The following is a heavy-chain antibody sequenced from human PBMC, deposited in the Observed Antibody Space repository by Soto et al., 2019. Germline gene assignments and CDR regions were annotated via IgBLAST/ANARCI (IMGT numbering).Heavy chain of an antibody. Sequence: QVQLVESGGGVVQPGRSLRLSCAASGFTFSNHGMHWVRQAPGKGLEWVARIYYAGSSEFYADSVKGRFTISRDSSKNKLYLKKNSLRAEDTAVYYCARGRGSGSFYQLDYWGQGTLVTVSP. CDR3: ARGRGSGSFYQLDY. J-gene: IGHJ4*02. V-gene: IGHV3-33*01. CDR2: IYYAGSSE. D-gene: IGHD1-26*01. CDR1: GFTFSNHG.